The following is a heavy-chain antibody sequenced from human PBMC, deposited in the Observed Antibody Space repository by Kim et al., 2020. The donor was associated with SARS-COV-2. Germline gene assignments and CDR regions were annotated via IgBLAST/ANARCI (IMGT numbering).Heavy chain of an antibody. V-gene: IGHV3-48*02. D-gene: IGHD2-8*01. J-gene: IGHJ5*02. CDR3: ARAQTNVDNWFDP. CDR1: GFTFSIYG. CDR2: ISGDSSTI. Sequence: GGSLRLSCTTSGFTFSIYGMNWVRQAPGRGLEWVSYISGDSSTIHSADSVKGRFTISRDNAENSLYLQMDSLRDDDTALYYCARAQTNVDNWFDPWGQGTLVTVS.